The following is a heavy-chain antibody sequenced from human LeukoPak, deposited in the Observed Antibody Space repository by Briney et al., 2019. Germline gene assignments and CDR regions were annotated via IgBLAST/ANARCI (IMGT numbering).Heavy chain of an antibody. J-gene: IGHJ5*02. V-gene: IGHV4-39*01. CDR1: GGSISSSSYY. Sequence: SETLSLTCTVSGGSISSSSYYWGWIRQPPGKGLEWIGSIYYSGSTYYNPSLKSRVTISVDTSKNQFSLKLSSVTAADTAVYYCARHVDRNNWFDPWGQGTLVTVSS. CDR2: IYYSGST. D-gene: IGHD5-12*01. CDR3: ARHVDRNNWFDP.